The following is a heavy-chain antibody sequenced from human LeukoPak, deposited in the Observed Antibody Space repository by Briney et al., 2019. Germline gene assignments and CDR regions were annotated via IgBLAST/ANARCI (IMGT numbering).Heavy chain of an antibody. D-gene: IGHD6-13*01. Sequence: PGGSLRLSCAASGFTFSSYAMSWVRQAPGEGLEWVSAIGASGGTTYYADSVKGRFTISRDNSQNTLYLQMNSLRAEDTAVYYCAKYTAATGTRWFDPWGQGTLVTVSS. CDR3: AKYTAATGTRWFDP. J-gene: IGHJ5*02. CDR1: GFTFSSYA. CDR2: IGASGGTT. V-gene: IGHV3-23*01.